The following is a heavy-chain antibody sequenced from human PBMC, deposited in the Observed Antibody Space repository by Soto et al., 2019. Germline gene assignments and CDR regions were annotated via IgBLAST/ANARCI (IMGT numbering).Heavy chain of an antibody. D-gene: IGHD3-16*02. J-gene: IGHJ4*02. CDR2: ISSSGSTI. CDR1: GFTFSDYY. CDR3: ARGPYDYVWGSDPPHFDY. V-gene: IGHV3-11*01. Sequence: QVQLVESGGGLVKPGGSLRLSCAASGFTFSDYYMSWIRQAPGKGLEWVSYISSSGSTIYYADSVKGRFTISRANAKNSLYLQLNSLRAEDTAVYYCARGPYDYVWGSDPPHFDYWGQGTLVTVSS.